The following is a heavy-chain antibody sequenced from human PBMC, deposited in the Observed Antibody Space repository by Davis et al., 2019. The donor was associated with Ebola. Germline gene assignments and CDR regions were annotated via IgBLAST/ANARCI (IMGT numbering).Heavy chain of an antibody. Sequence: GESLKISCAASGFTFSSYEMNWVRQAPGKGLEWVSSISSSSSTIYYADSVKGRFTISRDNAKNSLYLQMNSLRDEDTAVYYCARGLLYYYYGMDVWGQGTTVTVSS. CDR3: ARGLLYYYYGMDV. CDR1: GFTFSSYE. V-gene: IGHV3-48*02. CDR2: ISSSSSTI. J-gene: IGHJ6*02.